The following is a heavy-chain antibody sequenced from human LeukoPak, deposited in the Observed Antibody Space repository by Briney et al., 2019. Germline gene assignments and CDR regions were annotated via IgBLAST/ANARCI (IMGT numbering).Heavy chain of an antibody. D-gene: IGHD2/OR15-2a*01. CDR1: GASVSSTYW. CDR3: ARHIGIVGLRGFDY. J-gene: IGHJ4*02. Sequence: PSETLSLTCAVSGASVSSTYWWGWVRQPPGKGLEWIGEISHSGDTNYNPSLKSRVTISIDESKNQFSLKVTSVTAADTAVYYCARHIGIVGLRGFDYWGQGTLVTVSS. CDR2: ISHSGDT. V-gene: IGHV4-4*02.